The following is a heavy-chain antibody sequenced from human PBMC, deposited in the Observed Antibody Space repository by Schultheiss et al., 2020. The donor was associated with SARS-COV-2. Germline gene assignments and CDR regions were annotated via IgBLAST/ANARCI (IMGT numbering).Heavy chain of an antibody. CDR3: ATAMIVVVITPDAFDI. J-gene: IGHJ3*02. V-gene: IGHV3-23*01. CDR1: GFTFSSYA. CDR2: ISGSGGST. Sequence: SCAASGFTFSSYAMSWVRQAPGKGLEWVSAISGSGGSTYYADSVKGRFTISRDNSKNTLYLQMSSLRAEDTAVYYCATAMIVVVITPDAFDIWGQGTMVTVSS. D-gene: IGHD3-22*01.